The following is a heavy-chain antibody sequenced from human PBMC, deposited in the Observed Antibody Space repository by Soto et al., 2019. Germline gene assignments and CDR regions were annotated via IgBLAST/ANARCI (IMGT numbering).Heavy chain of an antibody. V-gene: IGHV4-34*01. CDR1: GGSFSGYY. CDR3: ARDKITGHFDY. CDR2: INHSGST. Sequence: QVQLQQWGAGLLKPSETLSLTCAVYGGSFSGYYWTWIRQPPGAGLEWIGEINHSGSTNYNPSLKCRVTISVTTSKNQFSLKLTSVTASDSAVYDCARDKITGHFDYWGQGTRVTISS. D-gene: IGHD2-8*02. J-gene: IGHJ4*02.